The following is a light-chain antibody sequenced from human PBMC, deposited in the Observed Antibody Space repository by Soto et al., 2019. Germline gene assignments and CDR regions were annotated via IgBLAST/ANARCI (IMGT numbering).Light chain of an antibody. V-gene: IGKV3-20*01. CDR2: GTS. CDR1: QSLTSRS. J-gene: IGKJ1*01. Sequence: EIVLTQSPGTLSLSPGERATLSCRASQSLTSRSLAWYQQKPGLAPRLLISGTSNRAAGIPDRFSGSGSGTEFTLSIGSLQSEDFAIYYCQQYNTWPPTFGQGTKVDNK. CDR3: QQYNTWPPT.